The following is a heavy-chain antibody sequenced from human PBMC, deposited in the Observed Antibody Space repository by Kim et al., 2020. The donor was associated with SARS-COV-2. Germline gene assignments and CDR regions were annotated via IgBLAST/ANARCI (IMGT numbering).Heavy chain of an antibody. V-gene: IGHV3-21*01. D-gene: IGHD3-22*01. J-gene: IGHJ6*02. CDR3: ARDLVVIPYYYYYYGMDV. CDR1: GFTFSSYS. CDR2: ISSSSSYI. Sequence: GGSLRLSCAASGFTFSSYSMNWVRQAPGKGLEWVSSISSSSSYIYYADSVKGRFTISRDNAKNSLYLQMNSLRAEDTAVYYCARDLVVIPYYYYYYGMDVWGQGTTVTVSS.